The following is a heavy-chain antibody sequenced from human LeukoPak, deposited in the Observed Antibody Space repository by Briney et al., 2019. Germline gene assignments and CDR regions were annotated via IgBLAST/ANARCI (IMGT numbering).Heavy chain of an antibody. CDR3: ARTVHYSSGWSPTYYFDY. V-gene: IGHV4-59*01. D-gene: IGHD6-19*01. Sequence: NPSETLSLTCNVFGHSISHSYWSWIRQPPGKGLEWIVHIYNIGNTNYNPSLKSRVTISEDTSKNQFSLRLSSVTAADTAVYFCARTVHYSSGWSPTYYFDYWGQGTLVTVSS. CDR1: GHSISHSY. CDR2: IYNIGNT. J-gene: IGHJ4*02.